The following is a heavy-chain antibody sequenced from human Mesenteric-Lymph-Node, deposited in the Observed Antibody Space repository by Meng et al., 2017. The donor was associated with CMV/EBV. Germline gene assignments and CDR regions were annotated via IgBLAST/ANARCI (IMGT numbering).Heavy chain of an antibody. CDR1: GFTFSSYK. V-gene: IGHV3-21*06. CDR3: ARDGGVYDFWSGHHTH. J-gene: IGHJ4*02. D-gene: IGHD3-3*01. CDR2: ISSSSGQYK. Sequence: GGSLRLSCVASGFTFSSYKMNWVRQAPGKGLELVSHISSSSGQYKSYAVSVMGRFTISRDNAKNSLYLQMNSLRAEDTAVYYCARDGGVYDFWSGHHTHWGQGTLVTVSS.